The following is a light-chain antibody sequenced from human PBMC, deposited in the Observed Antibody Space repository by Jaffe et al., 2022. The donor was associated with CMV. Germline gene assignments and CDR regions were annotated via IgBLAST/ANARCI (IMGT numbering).Light chain of an antibody. CDR1: SSNVGSNT. CDR3: AAWDDSLNGYV. Sequence: QSVLTQPPSASGTPGQRVTISCSGSSSNVGSNTVNWYQQFPGTAPKLLIYSYNQRPSGVPDRFSGSKSGTSASLAISGLQSDDEADYYCAAWDDSLNGYVFGSGTKVTVL. V-gene: IGLV1-44*01. CDR2: SYN. J-gene: IGLJ1*01.